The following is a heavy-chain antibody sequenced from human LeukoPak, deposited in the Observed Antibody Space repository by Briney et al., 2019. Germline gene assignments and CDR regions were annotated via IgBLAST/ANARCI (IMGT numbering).Heavy chain of an antibody. Sequence: RPSETLSLTCAVSGGSISSYYWSWIRQPPGKGLEWIGYIHYSGSTNYNPSLKSRVTISVDTSKNQFSLKLSSVTAADTAVYYCARDCEDDAFDIWGQGTMVTVSS. CDR3: ARDCEDDAFDI. D-gene: IGHD2-21*01. J-gene: IGHJ3*02. CDR2: IHYSGST. CDR1: GGSISSYY. V-gene: IGHV4-59*01.